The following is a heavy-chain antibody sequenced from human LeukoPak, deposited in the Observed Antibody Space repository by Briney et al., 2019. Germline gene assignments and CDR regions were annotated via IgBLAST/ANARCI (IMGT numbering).Heavy chain of an antibody. CDR2: FDPEDGET. J-gene: IGHJ4*02. CDR1: GYTLTELS. V-gene: IGHV1-24*01. Sequence: ASVKVSCKVSGYTLTELSMHWVRQAPGKGLEWMGGFDPEDGETINAQKFQGRVTMTEDTSTDTAYMELSSLRSEDTAVYYCATDGDRYGYELDYWGQGTLVTVPS. D-gene: IGHD5-18*01. CDR3: ATDGDRYGYELDY.